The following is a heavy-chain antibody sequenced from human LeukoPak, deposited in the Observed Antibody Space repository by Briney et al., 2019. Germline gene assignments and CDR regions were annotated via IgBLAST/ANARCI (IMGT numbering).Heavy chain of an antibody. J-gene: IGHJ4*02. CDR3: ARGSPPDY. CDR1: GFTFSSYA. Sequence: PGGSLRLSCAASGFTFSSYAMGWVRQAPGKGLEWVSAISGSGGRTYYADSVKGRFTISRDNAKNSLYLQLNSLRAEDTAVYYCARGSPPDYWGQGTLVTVSS. V-gene: IGHV3-23*01. CDR2: ISGSGGRT. D-gene: IGHD2-15*01.